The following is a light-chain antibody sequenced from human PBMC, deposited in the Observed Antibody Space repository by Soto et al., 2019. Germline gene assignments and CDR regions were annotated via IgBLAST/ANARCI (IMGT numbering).Light chain of an antibody. V-gene: IGKV4-1*01. CDR3: QQYYSTLIT. CDR1: QSVLYSSYNKSY. Sequence: DIALTQSPDSLALSLGERATMNCKSSQSVLYSSYNKSYLAWYQVKPGRPPKLLFSWASTRESGVPDRFSGSGSGTAFTLTISSMQAEDVAVYYCQQYYSTLITYGQGTRLEIK. CDR2: WAS. J-gene: IGKJ5*01.